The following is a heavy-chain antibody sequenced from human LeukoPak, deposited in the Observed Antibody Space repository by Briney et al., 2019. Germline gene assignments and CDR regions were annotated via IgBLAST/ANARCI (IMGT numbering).Heavy chain of an antibody. CDR3: ARAEGIAAAGTGRRRASFDP. D-gene: IGHD6-13*01. CDR2: INPNSGGT. V-gene: IGHV1-2*02. J-gene: IGHJ5*02. CDR1: GYTFTGYY. Sequence: GASVKVSCKASGYTFTGYYMHWVRQAPGQGLEWMGWINPNSGGTNYAQKFQGRVTMTRDTSISTAYMELSRLRSDDTAVYYCARAEGIAAAGTGRRRASFDPWGQGTLVTVSS.